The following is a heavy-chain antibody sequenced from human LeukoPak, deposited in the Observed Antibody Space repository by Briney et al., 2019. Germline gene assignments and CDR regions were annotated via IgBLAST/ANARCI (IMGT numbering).Heavy chain of an antibody. CDR2: IKEDGSEK. Sequence: GGSLRLSCAAPGFILSSNYMSWVRQDPGKGLEWVANIKEDGSEKRYVGSVKGRFTISRDNAKNSLYLQMNSLRADDTAVYYCAREFNIAVAGIYTGFDIWGQGTMVTVSS. CDR3: AREFNIAVAGIYTGFDI. CDR1: GFILSSNY. V-gene: IGHV3-7*03. D-gene: IGHD6-19*01. J-gene: IGHJ3*02.